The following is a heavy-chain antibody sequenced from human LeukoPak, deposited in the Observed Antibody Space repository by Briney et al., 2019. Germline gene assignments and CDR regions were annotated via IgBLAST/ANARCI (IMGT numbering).Heavy chain of an antibody. Sequence: GGSLRLSCAASGFSFSNFAMTWVRQVPGKGLEWVSSITGGHFPTYYTDSVKGRFTISRDNSKNTLYPQMNSLRADDTAVYYCTRDPNGDYVGAFESWGQGTLVTVSS. J-gene: IGHJ5*01. D-gene: IGHD4-17*01. CDR3: TRDPNGDYVGAFES. V-gene: IGHV3-23*01. CDR1: GFSFSNFA. CDR2: ITGGHFPT.